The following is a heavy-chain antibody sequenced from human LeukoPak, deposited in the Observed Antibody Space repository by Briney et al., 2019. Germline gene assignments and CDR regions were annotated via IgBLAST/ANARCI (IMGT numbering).Heavy chain of an antibody. D-gene: IGHD1-1*01. V-gene: IGHV4-59*02. CDR3: ARGLEPMYYDY. CDR2: IYYSGST. J-gene: IGHJ4*02. CDR1: GDSVSGYY. Sequence: SETLSLTCIVSGDSVSGYYWNWIRQPPGKGLEWIGYIYYSGSTNYNPSLKSRVTISVDTSKNQFSLKLSSVTAADTAVYYCARGLEPMYYDYWGQGTLVTVSS.